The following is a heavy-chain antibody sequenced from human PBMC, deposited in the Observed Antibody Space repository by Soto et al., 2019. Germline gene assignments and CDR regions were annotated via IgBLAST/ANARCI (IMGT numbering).Heavy chain of an antibody. D-gene: IGHD3-10*01. CDR1: RNTFISYY. CDR2: INPSGGTT. J-gene: IGHJ4*02. V-gene: IGHV1-46*01. Sequence: QEQLVQSGAEVKKPGASVKVSCKASRNTFISYYMHWVRQAPGQGLEWMGIINPSGGTTSYAQKFQGRVNMTRDTSTSTVYMELSNLRSDDTAVYYCTTYGSGSYLGYWGQGTLVTVSS. CDR3: TTYGSGSYLGY.